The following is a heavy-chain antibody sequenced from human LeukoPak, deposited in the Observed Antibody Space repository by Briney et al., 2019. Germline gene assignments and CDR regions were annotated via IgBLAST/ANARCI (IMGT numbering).Heavy chain of an antibody. V-gene: IGHV4-38-2*02. J-gene: IGHJ4*02. D-gene: IGHD3-10*01. Sequence: SETLSLTCTVSGYSISSGYYWGWVRQPPGKGLEWIGSIYHSGTTYYTPSLKSRVTISVDTSKNQFSLKVTSVTAADTAVYYCARRTGSGSYYVDFWGQGTVVTVSS. CDR3: ARRTGSGSYYVDF. CDR1: GYSISSGYY. CDR2: IYHSGTT.